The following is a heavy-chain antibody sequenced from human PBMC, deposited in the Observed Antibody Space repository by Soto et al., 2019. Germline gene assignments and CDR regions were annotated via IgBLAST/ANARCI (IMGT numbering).Heavy chain of an antibody. D-gene: IGHD6-19*01. Sequence: SVKVSCKASGFTFTSSAVQWVRQARGQRLEWIGWIVVGSGNTNYAQKFQERVTITRDMSTSTAYMELSSLRSEDAAVYYCAADLRVSSGWYTHFHYWGQGTLVTVSS. V-gene: IGHV1-58*01. CDR3: AADLRVSSGWYTHFHY. CDR2: IVVGSGNT. CDR1: GFTFTSSA. J-gene: IGHJ4*02.